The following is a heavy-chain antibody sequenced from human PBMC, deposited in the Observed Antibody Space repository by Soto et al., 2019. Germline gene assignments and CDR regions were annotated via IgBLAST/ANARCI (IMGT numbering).Heavy chain of an antibody. V-gene: IGHV4-39*01. Sequence: PSETLSLTCTVSGGSISSSSYYWGWIRQPPGKGLEWIGSIYYSGSTYYNPSLKSRVTISVDTSKNQFSLKLSSVTAADTAVYYCARXRQYYDSSGLESVSFDYWGQGTLVTVSS. CDR1: GGSISSSSYY. CDR3: ARXRQYYDSSGLESVSFDY. CDR2: IYYSGST. D-gene: IGHD3-22*01. J-gene: IGHJ4*02.